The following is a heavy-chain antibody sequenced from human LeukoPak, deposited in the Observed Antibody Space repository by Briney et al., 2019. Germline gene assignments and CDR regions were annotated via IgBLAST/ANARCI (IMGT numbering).Heavy chain of an antibody. Sequence: GGSLRLSCAASGFTFSSYIMNWVRQAPGKGLEWVSSISSSSSYIYYADSVKGRFTISRDNAKNPLYLQMNSLRAEDTAVYYCARGSRGKRVDFFDYWGQGTLVTVSS. J-gene: IGHJ4*02. CDR2: ISSSSSYI. D-gene: IGHD5-12*01. V-gene: IGHV3-21*01. CDR1: GFTFSSYI. CDR3: ARGSRGKRVDFFDY.